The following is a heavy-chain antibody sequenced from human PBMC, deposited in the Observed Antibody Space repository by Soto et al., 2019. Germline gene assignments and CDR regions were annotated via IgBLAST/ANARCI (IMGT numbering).Heavy chain of an antibody. V-gene: IGHV3-30*19. CDR2: MYSDGSNK. Sequence: QVQLVESGGGVVQPGRSLRLSCAASGFTFRNYGMHWVRQAPGKGLEWVAIMYSDGSNKYYADSVKGRFTISRDTSKSRLYLQINSLRAEDTAVYYCARDGYSDYYAMDVWGQGTTVTVSS. D-gene: IGHD2-15*01. J-gene: IGHJ6*02. CDR1: GFTFRNYG. CDR3: ARDGYSDYYAMDV.